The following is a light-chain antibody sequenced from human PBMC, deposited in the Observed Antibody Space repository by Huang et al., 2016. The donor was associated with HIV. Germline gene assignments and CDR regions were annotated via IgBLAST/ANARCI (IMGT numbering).Light chain of an antibody. V-gene: IGKV3-15*01. Sequence: EIVMTQSPATLSVSPGERATLSCRASQSVSSKLAWYQQKPGQAPRLLIYGASTRATGIPASFSGSGSGTEFTLTISSLQSEDFAVYYCQQYNNWLLLTFGGGTKVEIK. CDR2: GAS. J-gene: IGKJ4*01. CDR1: QSVSSK. CDR3: QQYNNWLLLT.